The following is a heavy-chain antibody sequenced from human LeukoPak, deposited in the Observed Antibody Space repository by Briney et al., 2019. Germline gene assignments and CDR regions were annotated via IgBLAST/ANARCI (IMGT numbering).Heavy chain of an antibody. V-gene: IGHV3-21*01. Sequence: GGSLRLSCAASGFTFSTYDMYWVRQAPGKGLECVASISRNSGASTYYAASVKGRFTISRDNSRSTLYLQMNSLRAEDTAVYYCARERYDILTGYKAFDIWGQGTMVTVSS. CDR1: GFTFSTYD. CDR2: ISRNSGAST. D-gene: IGHD3-9*01. J-gene: IGHJ3*02. CDR3: ARERYDILTGYKAFDI.